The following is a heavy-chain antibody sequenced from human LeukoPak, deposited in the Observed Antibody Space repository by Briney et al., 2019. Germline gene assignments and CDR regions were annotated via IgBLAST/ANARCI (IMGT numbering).Heavy chain of an antibody. Sequence: GGSLRLSCAASGFTFNKSWMSWVRHAPGKGPEWVANIKEDGTQKYYVDSVRGRFTISRDNAENSLYLQMNSLRDEDTAVYYCAKTGERDYWGRGTLVTVSS. J-gene: IGHJ4*02. CDR3: AKTGERDY. CDR2: IKEDGTQK. V-gene: IGHV3-7*01. D-gene: IGHD7-27*01. CDR1: GFTFNKSW.